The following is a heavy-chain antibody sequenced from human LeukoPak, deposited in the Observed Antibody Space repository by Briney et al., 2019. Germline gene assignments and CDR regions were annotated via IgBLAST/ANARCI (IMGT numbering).Heavy chain of an antibody. CDR1: GFTFSRHG. CDR3: ARAIRIAAAEYFFDY. Sequence: GGSLRLSCAASGFTFSRHGMHWVRQPPGKGLEWLTFIRHDGSYKFYADSVEGRFTVSRDNSKNTLYLQMNSLRAEDTAVYYCARAIRIAAAEYFFDYWGQGTLVTVSS. D-gene: IGHD6-13*01. CDR2: IRHDGSYK. J-gene: IGHJ4*02. V-gene: IGHV3-30*02.